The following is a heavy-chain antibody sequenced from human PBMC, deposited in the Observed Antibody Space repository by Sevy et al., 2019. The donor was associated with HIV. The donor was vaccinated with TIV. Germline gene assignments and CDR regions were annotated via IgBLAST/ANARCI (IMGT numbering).Heavy chain of an antibody. J-gene: IGHJ6*02. CDR2: VNHSGST. Sequence: SQTLSLTCVVYGGSFSGYFWRWIRQPPGKGLEWIGEVNHSGSTNYSPSLKSRFTISVDTSKNQFSLKVSSVTAADTAVYYCAREGGDYDILTGYSPRYGMDVWGQGTTVTVSS. D-gene: IGHD3-9*01. CDR1: GGSFSGYF. V-gene: IGHV4-34*01. CDR3: AREGGDYDILTGYSPRYGMDV.